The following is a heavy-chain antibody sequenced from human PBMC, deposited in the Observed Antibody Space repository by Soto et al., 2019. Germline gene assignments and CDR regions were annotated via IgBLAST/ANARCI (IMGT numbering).Heavy chain of an antibody. CDR2: ISGYNGNT. Sequence: QVQLLQSGGEVKKPGASVKVSCNSSDHTFTYYGINWVRRATGQGLEWMGGISGYNGNTKYAQKFQDRVTMSADTSTRTAYMEMRSLTSDDTAVYFCAATGGHYFGLDVWGQGTTVTVSS. D-gene: IGHD2-8*02. CDR1: DHTFTYYG. CDR3: AATGGHYFGLDV. V-gene: IGHV1-18*01. J-gene: IGHJ6*02.